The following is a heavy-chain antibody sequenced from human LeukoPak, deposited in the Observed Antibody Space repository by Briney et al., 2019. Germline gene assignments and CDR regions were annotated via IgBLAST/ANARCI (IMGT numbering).Heavy chain of an antibody. CDR3: VRDRIGFDP. D-gene: IGHD3-16*02. CDR1: GFTFNNYW. V-gene: IGHV3-74*01. J-gene: IGHJ5*02. CDR2: IDSDGSTT. Sequence: GGSLRLSCAASGFTFNNYWMHWVRQAPGKGLVRVSRIDSDGSTTSYADSVKGRFTVSRDNAKNTVFLQMNSLRAEDTAVYYCVRDRIGFDPWGQGTLVTVSS.